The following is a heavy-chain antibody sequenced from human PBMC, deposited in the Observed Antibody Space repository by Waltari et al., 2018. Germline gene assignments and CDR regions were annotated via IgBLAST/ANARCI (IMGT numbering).Heavy chain of an antibody. CDR1: GGSISSHY. Sequence: QVQLQESGPGLVKPSETLSLTCTVSGGSISSHYWSWIRQPPGKGLEWIGYIYYSGSTNYNPSLKIRVTISVDPSKNHFSLKLSSVTAADTAVYYCASPAAITGTTFDYWGQGTLVTVSS. J-gene: IGHJ4*02. V-gene: IGHV4-59*11. CDR3: ASPAAITGTTFDY. CDR2: IYYSGST. D-gene: IGHD1-7*01.